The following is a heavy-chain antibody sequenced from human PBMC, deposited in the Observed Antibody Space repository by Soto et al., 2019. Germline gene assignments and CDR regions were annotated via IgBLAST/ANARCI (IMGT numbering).Heavy chain of an antibody. V-gene: IGHV1-69*01. D-gene: IGHD2-21*02. CDR2: IIPIFGTS. Sequence: QVQLVQSGAEVKKPGSSVKVSCKASGGTFSSYAISWVRQARGQGLEWMGGIIPIFGTSNYAQKFQGRVTITADESTSTAYMELSSLRSEDTAVYYCASGVEGGNSINFDYWGQGTLVTVSS. CDR3: ASGVEGGNSINFDY. CDR1: GGTFSSYA. J-gene: IGHJ4*02.